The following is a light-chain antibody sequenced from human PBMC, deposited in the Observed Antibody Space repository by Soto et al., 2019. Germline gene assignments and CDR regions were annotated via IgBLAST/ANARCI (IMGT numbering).Light chain of an antibody. CDR1: QSISSY. J-gene: IGKJ2*01. V-gene: IGKV1-39*01. Sequence: DIQMTQSPSSLSASVGDRVTITCRASQSISSYLNWYQQKPGKAPKLLIYAASSLQSGVPSRFSGSGSGTDFTLTISSLQPEDFATYFCQQSYSTPFPFAQGTKQQI. CDR2: AAS. CDR3: QQSYSTPFP.